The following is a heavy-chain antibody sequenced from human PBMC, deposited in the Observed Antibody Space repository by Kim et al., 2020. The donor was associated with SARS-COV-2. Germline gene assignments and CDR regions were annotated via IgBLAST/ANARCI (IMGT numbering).Heavy chain of an antibody. D-gene: IGHD6-13*01. CDR3: AGGAHSSTWSAPKYYFDY. Sequence: GGSLRLSCAASGFTFSSYAMTWVRQAPGKGQERVSAISGGGGSTYYADSVKGRFTISRDNSKNTVYLQMNSLRAEDTAVYYCAGGAHSSTWSAPKYYFDYWGQGTLVTVSS. CDR1: GFTFSSYA. CDR2: ISGGGGST. J-gene: IGHJ4*02. V-gene: IGHV3-23*01.